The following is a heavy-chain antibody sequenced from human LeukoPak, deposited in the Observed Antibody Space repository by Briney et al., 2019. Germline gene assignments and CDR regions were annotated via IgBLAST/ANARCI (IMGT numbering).Heavy chain of an antibody. CDR1: GFTVSSKY. Sequence: GGSLRLSCAASGFTVSSKYISWVRQAPGKGLVWVSVIYSGGSTYYADSVKGRFTISRDNSKNTLYLQMNSLRAEDTAVYYCARDPGGRNSHYYGMDVWGQGTTVTVSS. J-gene: IGHJ6*02. V-gene: IGHV3-53*01. D-gene: IGHD4-23*01. CDR3: ARDPGGRNSHYYGMDV. CDR2: IYSGGST.